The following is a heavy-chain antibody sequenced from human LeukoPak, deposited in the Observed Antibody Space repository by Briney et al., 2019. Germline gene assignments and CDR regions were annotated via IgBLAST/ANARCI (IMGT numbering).Heavy chain of an antibody. D-gene: IGHD1-1*01. J-gene: IGHJ4*02. CDR3: AKNPRLEGWIYFDS. CDR1: GFTFSSYS. Sequence: GGSLRLSCAASGFTFSSYSMSWVRQAPGKGLEWVSSISGSGGRIDYTDSVKGRFTISRDNSKNTLSLQMNSLTAEDTAVYYCAKNPRLEGWIYFDSWGQGILVTVSS. CDR2: ISGSGGRI. V-gene: IGHV3-23*01.